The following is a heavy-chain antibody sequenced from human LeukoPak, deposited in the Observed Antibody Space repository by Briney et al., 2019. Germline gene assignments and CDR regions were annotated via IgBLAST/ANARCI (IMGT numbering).Heavy chain of an antibody. D-gene: IGHD5-18*01. CDR1: GGSISSGSYY. V-gene: IGHV4-61*02. Sequence: SETLSLTCTVSGGSISSGSYYWSWIRQPAGKGLEWIGRIYTSGSTNYNPSLKSRVTISVDTSKNQFSLKLSSVTAADTAVYYCARDEEGYSYGYYYYYMDVWGKGTTVTISS. CDR3: ARDEEGYSYGYYYYYMDV. CDR2: IYTSGST. J-gene: IGHJ6*03.